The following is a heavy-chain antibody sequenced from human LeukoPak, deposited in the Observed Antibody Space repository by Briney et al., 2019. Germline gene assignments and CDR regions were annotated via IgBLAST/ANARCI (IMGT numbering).Heavy chain of an antibody. J-gene: IGHJ6*02. CDR3: VFDWLLKWDV. D-gene: IGHD3-9*01. V-gene: IGHV3-9*01. Sequence: RAGRSLRLSCAASGFTFDDYAMHWVRQAPGKGLEWVSGISWNSGSIGYADSVKGRFTISRDNSKNTLYLQMNSLRAEDTAVYYSVFDWLLKWDVWGQGTPVTVSS. CDR2: ISWNSGSI. CDR1: GFTFDDYA.